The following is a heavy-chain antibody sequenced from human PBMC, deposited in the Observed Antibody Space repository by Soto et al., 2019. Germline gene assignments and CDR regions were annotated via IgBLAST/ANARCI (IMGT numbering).Heavy chain of an antibody. CDR3: AHIVVAGLGYYFDY. CDR2: IYWDDDK. Sequence: QITLKESGPTLVKPTQTLTLTCTFSGFSLSSTRMAVGWIRQPPGKALEWLALIYWDDDKRYSPFLKSRLTISKHTXXNQVVLTMSNMDPVDTARYYCAHIVVAGLGYYFDYWGQGTLVTVSS. J-gene: IGHJ4*02. V-gene: IGHV2-5*02. CDR1: GFSLSSTRMA. D-gene: IGHD6-19*01.